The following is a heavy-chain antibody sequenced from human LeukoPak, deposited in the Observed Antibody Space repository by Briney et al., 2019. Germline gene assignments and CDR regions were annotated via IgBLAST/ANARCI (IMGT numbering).Heavy chain of an antibody. CDR1: GYTLTELS. V-gene: IGHV1-24*01. Sequence: ASVKVSCKVSGYTLTELSMHWVRQAPGKGFEWMGGFDPADGETIYAQKFQGRVTMTEDTSTDTAYMEVSSLRSDDTAVYYCTTDNLNDAFDVWGQGTLVTVSS. CDR2: FDPADGET. CDR3: TTDNLNDAFDV. J-gene: IGHJ3*01.